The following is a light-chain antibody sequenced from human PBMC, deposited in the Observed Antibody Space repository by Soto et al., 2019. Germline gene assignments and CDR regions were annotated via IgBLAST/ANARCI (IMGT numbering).Light chain of an antibody. CDR2: DAF. J-gene: IGKJ5*01. Sequence: ILLTQSATTLSFSPGAIVTLSCRASQGVGSTLAWYRRQPGQAPWLLIYDAFNRATGIPARFSGSGSGTDFTLTISSLEPEDFAVYYCQQRSNWPPITFGQGTRLEIK. CDR1: QGVGST. V-gene: IGKV3-11*01. CDR3: QQRSNWPPIT.